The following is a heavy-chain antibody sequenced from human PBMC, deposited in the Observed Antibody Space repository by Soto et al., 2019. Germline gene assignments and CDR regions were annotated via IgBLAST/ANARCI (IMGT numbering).Heavy chain of an antibody. V-gene: IGHV3-21*01. CDR1: GCNFNSYT. CDR2: ISSSGYI. CDR3: ARDCSGGSCYPGMDV. Sequence: XGSLRIPCAASGCNFNSYTVNWVRQAPGKRLEWLSSISSSGYIFSTDSVRCRFTISRDNAKNSVYLQINSLRAEDTAVYFCARDCSGGSCYPGMDVWGQGTTLTVSS. D-gene: IGHD2-15*01. J-gene: IGHJ6*02.